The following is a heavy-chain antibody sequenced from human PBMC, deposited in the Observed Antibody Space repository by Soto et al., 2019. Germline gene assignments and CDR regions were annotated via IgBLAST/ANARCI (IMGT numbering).Heavy chain of an antibody. J-gene: IGHJ4*02. Sequence: QVQLVQSGAEVKKPGASVKVSCKASGYTFTSYGISWVRQAPGQGLEWMGWISAYNGNTNYAQKLQGRVTMTTDTSTSTAYMELRSLSSDDTAVYYCARVTSSGWYYYYFAYWGQGTLVTVSS. CDR3: ARVTSSGWYYYYFAY. V-gene: IGHV1-18*01. CDR2: ISAYNGNT. CDR1: GYTFTSYG. D-gene: IGHD6-19*01.